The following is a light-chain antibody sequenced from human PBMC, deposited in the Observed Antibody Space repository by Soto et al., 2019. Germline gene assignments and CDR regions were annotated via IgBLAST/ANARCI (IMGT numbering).Light chain of an antibody. J-gene: IGLJ1*01. CDR1: SSNIGINT. CDR2: GNN. Sequence: QSVLTQPPSASGTPGQTITISCSGGSSNIGINTVNWYEHLPGTAPRLLIYGNNRRPSGVPDRFSGSKSGTSASLAISGLQSEDEGHYYCATWDDSLDVHVFGTGTKLTVL. CDR3: ATWDDSLDVHV. V-gene: IGLV1-44*01.